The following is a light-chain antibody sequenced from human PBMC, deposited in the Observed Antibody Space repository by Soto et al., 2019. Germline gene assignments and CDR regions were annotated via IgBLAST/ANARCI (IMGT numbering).Light chain of an antibody. CDR1: ESLLHTNGYHY. Sequence: DIVMTQSPLSLPVTPRGPASISCRSSESLLHTNGYHYLSWYLQRPGQSPQLLLYLDSTRASGVPDRFSGSGSGTDVTLKISRGEDDDVGIYFCMQGVQTPCTFGQVTNLYIK. V-gene: IGKV2-28*01. J-gene: IGKJ2*02. CDR2: LDS. CDR3: MQGVQTPCT.